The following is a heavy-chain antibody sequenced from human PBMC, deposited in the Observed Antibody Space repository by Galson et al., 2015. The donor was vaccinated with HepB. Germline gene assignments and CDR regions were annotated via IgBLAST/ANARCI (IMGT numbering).Heavy chain of an antibody. CDR1: GFTFSSYA. J-gene: IGHJ4*02. CDR2: ISYDGSNK. Sequence: LRLSCAASGFTFSSYAMHWVRQAPGKGLEWVASISYDGSNKYYADSVKGRFTISRDNSQSTLYLQMNSLGAEDTAVYYCARDPSGTYYYDYWGQGTLVTVSS. V-gene: IGHV3-30-3*01. CDR3: ARDPSGTYYYDY. D-gene: IGHD1-26*01.